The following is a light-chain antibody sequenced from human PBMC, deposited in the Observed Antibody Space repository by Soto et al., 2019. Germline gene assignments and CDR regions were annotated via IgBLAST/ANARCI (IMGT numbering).Light chain of an antibody. CDR2: DVS. CDR3: QQYHRYST. CDR1: QTIGKY. J-gene: IGKJ1*01. Sequence: DIQMTQSPSSLSATVGDRVTITCRASQTIGKYLNWYQQKPGKAPKLLIYDVSTLDTGVPSRFSGSASGTEFTLTISNLESDDFATYYCQQYHRYSTFGQGTKVDIK. V-gene: IGKV1-5*01.